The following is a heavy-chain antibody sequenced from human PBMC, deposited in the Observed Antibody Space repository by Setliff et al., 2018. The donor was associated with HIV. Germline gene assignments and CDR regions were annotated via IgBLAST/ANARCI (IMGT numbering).Heavy chain of an antibody. D-gene: IGHD2-15*01. CDR1: GFTLDDYG. V-gene: IGHV3-20*04. CDR2: INWNGGST. Sequence: AGGSLRLSCAASGFTLDDYGMSWVRQAPGKGLEWVSGINWNGGSTGYADSVKGRFSISRDNAKKYLYLQMNSLRPEATAFYYCARDDIGYCTGGSCSLFEFWGQGTLVTVSS. CDR3: ARDDIGYCTGGSCSLFEF. J-gene: IGHJ4*02.